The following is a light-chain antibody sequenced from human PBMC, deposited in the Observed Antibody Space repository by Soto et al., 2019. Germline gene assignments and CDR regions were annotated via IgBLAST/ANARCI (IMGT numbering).Light chain of an antibody. Sequence: DIVMNQSPNSLAVSLGERGTIGCQFKQEFLYSSQHKENLAWYQQKTGQPPWLLFYWASTRESGVPDRFSGSGSGAHFTLTINGLQPEDVAVYYCQQYYGSPWTFGQGTKVEVK. CDR3: QQYYGSPWT. CDR1: QEFLYSSQHKEN. J-gene: IGKJ1*01. CDR2: WAS. V-gene: IGKV4-1*01.